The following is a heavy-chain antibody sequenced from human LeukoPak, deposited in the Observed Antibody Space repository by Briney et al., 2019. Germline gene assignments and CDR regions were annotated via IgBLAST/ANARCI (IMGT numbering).Heavy chain of an antibody. D-gene: IGHD4-17*01. J-gene: IGHJ1*01. V-gene: IGHV1-2*02. CDR2: INPNSGGT. Sequence: ASVKVSCKASGYTFTGYYMHWVRQAPGQGLEWMGWINPNSGGTNYAQKFQGRVTMTRDTSISTAYMELSRLRSDDTAVYCCARAGDYGLPEYFQHWGQGTLVTVSS. CDR3: ARAGDYGLPEYFQH. CDR1: GYTFTGYY.